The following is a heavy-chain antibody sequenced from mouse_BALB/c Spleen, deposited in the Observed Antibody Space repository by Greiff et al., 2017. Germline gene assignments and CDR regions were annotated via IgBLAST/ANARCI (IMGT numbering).Heavy chain of an antibody. Sequence: VQRVESGPGLVAPSQSLSITCTVSGFSLTSYGVHWVRQPPGKGLEWLGVIWAGGSTNYNSALMSRLSISKDNSKSQVFLKMNSLQTDDTARYYCAREYGNYDYAMDYWGQGTSVTVSS. CDR1: GFSLTSYG. J-gene: IGHJ4*01. D-gene: IGHD2-10*02. V-gene: IGHV2-9*02. CDR2: IWAGGST. CDR3: AREYGNYDYAMDY.